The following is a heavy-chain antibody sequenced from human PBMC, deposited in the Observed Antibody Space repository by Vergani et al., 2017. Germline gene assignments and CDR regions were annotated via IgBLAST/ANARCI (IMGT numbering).Heavy chain of an antibody. V-gene: IGHV4-61*02. D-gene: IGHD6-13*01. J-gene: IGHJ4*02. Sequence: QVQLQESGPGLVKPSQTLSLSCTVSGGSVRTSIGYYWTWIRQPAGKTLEWIGEIFSSGTTNYNPPFKIRVTMSVDTSKNQFSLKLNSVTAAETAVYYCARGSRAEGGSGPDKWGQGTLVTVSS. CDR2: IFSSGTT. CDR1: GGSVRTSIGYY. CDR3: ARGSRAEGGSGPDK.